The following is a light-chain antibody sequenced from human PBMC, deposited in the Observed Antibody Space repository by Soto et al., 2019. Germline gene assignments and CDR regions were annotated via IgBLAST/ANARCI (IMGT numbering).Light chain of an antibody. CDR2: EVS. Sequence: QSALTQPASVSGSPGQSITISCTGTSSDVGGYNYVSWYQHHPGKAPKLIIYEVSNRPSGVSNRFSGSKSGNTASLTISGLQAEDEADYYCSSYSSSSTHCVFGTGTKLTVL. CDR1: SSDVGGYNY. V-gene: IGLV2-14*01. CDR3: SSYSSSSTHCV. J-gene: IGLJ1*01.